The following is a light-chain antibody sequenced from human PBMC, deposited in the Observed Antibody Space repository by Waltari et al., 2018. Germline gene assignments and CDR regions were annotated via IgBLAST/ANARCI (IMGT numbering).Light chain of an antibody. CDR2: LNRDGSH. CDR3: QTWDTGAVV. Sequence: QLVLTQSPSASASPGASVQLTCTLSSGHSSDAIPCHQQQPEKGPRYFMKLNRDGSHTKGGGIPDRFSGPSSGTERYLTISSLQSEDEADYYCQTWDTGAVVFGGGTKLTVL. V-gene: IGLV4-69*01. CDR1: SGHSSDA. J-gene: IGLJ2*01.